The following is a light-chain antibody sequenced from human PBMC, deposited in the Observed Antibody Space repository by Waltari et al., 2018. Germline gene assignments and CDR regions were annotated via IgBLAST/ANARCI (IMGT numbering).Light chain of an antibody. Sequence: EIVLRQSPDTLSLSPGQRATLSCRASQPVSRTFLVWYQLKPGQAPRLLIYGASTRATGIPDRFSGSGSGTDFTLTINRLEPEDSALYYCQEHGHPPYTFGQGTKLEIK. V-gene: IGKV3-20*01. CDR1: QPVSRTF. CDR3: QEHGHPPYT. CDR2: GAS. J-gene: IGKJ2*01.